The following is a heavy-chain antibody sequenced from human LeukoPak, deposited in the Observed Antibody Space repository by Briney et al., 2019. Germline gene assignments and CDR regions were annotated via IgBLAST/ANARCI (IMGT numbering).Heavy chain of an antibody. CDR2: IYYSGST. J-gene: IGHJ5*02. CDR3: ARGHARWLQFIGPWSDP. D-gene: IGHD5-24*01. CDR1: GGSISSGDYY. V-gene: IGHV4-30-4*01. Sequence: PSETLSLTCTVSGGSISSGDYYWSWIRQPPGKGLEWIGYIYYSGSTYYNPSLKSRVTISVDTSKNQFSLKLSSVTAADTAVYYCARGHARWLQFIGPWSDPWGQGTLVTVSS.